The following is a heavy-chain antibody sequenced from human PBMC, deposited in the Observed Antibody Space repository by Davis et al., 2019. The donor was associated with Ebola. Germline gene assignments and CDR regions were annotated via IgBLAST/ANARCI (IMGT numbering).Heavy chain of an antibody. CDR3: ARVSWLGSYCDY. J-gene: IGHJ4*02. CDR1: GFTFSSYW. Sequence: GGSLRLSCAASGFTFSSYWMSWVRQAPGKGLEWVANIKQDGSEKYYVDSVKGRLTISRDNAKNSLYLQMNTLRAEDTAVYYCARVSWLGSYCDYWGQGTLVTVSS. D-gene: IGHD1-26*01. V-gene: IGHV3-7*03. CDR2: IKQDGSEK.